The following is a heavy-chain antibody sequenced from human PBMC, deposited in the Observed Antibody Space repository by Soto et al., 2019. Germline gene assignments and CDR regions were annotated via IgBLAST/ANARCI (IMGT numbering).Heavy chain of an antibody. J-gene: IGHJ4*02. V-gene: IGHV3-23*01. CDR1: GFTFSSYA. CDR3: AIHTSITILSPLGY. D-gene: IGHD3-3*01. Sequence: PGGSLRLSCAASGFTFSSYAMSWVRQAPGKGLEWVSAISGSGGSTYYADSVKGRFTISRDNSKNTLYLQMNSLRAEDTAVYYCAIHTSITILSPLGYWGQGTLVTVSS. CDR2: ISGSGGST.